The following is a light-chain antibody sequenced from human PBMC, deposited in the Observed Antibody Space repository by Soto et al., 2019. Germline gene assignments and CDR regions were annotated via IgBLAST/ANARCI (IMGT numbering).Light chain of an antibody. CDR3: QQYKNWPPIT. CDR2: GAS. CDR1: QSISSS. Sequence: EIVITQSPATLSVSPGERATLSCRASQSISSSLAWYQQKPGQAPRLLIYGASTRATGIPARFSGSGSGTEFTLTISSLQSEDFAVYYCQQYKNWPPITFGQGTRLEIK. V-gene: IGKV3-15*01. J-gene: IGKJ5*01.